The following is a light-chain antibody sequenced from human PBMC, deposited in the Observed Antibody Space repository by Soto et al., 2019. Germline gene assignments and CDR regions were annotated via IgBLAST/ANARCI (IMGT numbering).Light chain of an antibody. CDR1: NSNFGSNT. V-gene: IGLV1-44*01. CDR3: SIWADNLTGLV. J-gene: IGLJ3*02. Sequence: QSVLTQPPSASGTPGQTVAISCSGSNSNFGSNTVNWYQLFPVTAPKLLIYGNTQRTSGVPDRFSGSKSDTSASLAISGLLSEDESEYYWSIWADNLTGLVLVGATKLTVL. CDR2: GNT.